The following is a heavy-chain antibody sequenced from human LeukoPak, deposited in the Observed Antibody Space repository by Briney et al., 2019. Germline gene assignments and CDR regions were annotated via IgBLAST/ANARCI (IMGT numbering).Heavy chain of an antibody. D-gene: IGHD6-19*01. CDR1: GDSISSRSFY. J-gene: IGHJ4*02. Sequence: SETLSLTCTVSGDSISSRSFYWGWIRQPPGKGLDWIGTIYYSGITYSNPSLKSRISISVDTSKNQFSLRLSSLTAADTAVYYCARHGYDSSGWYYFDYWGQGTLVTVSS. V-gene: IGHV4-39*01. CDR3: ARHGYDSSGWYYFDY. CDR2: IYYSGIT.